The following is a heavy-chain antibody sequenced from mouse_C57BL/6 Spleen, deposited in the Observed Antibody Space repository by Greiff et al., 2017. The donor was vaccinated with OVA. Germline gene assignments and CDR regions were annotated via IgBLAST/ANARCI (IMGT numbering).Heavy chain of an antibody. CDR1: GYTFTSYW. CDR2: INPSNGGT. V-gene: IGHV1-53*01. D-gene: IGHD1-1*01. J-gene: IGHJ4*01. Sequence: VQLQQSGTELVKPGASVKLSCKASGYTFTSYWMHWVKQRPGQGLEWIGNINPSNGGTNYNEKFKSKATLTVDKSSSTAYMQLSSLTSEDSAVYYCAREGFYYYGSSAYYAMDYWGQGTSVTVSS. CDR3: AREGFYYYGSSAYYAMDY.